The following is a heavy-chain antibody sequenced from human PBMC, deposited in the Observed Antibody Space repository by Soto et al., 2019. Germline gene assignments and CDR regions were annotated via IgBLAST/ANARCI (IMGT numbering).Heavy chain of an antibody. J-gene: IGHJ6*02. V-gene: IGHV4-39*01. CDR3: ARHPGSDYYYYYGMAV. CDR2: IYYSGST. Sequence: SETLSLTWTVAGGSITSGSYYCSWIRQNPGEGLEWIGYIYYSGSTYYNPSLKSRVTISIDTSKNQFSLKLSSVTAADTAVYYCARHPGSDYYYYYGMAVWGQGTTVTVSS. CDR1: GGSITSGSYY.